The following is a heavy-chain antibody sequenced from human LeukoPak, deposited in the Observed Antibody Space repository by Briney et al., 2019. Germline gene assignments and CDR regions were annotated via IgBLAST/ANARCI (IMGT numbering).Heavy chain of an antibody. CDR3: ARTRYYYNSRSYGAPYYFDY. CDR1: GGSFSGNY. Sequence: SETLSLTCAVYGGSFSGNYWTWIRQSPGKGLEWIGEINHSGSTNYNPSLKSRVTISVDTSKNQFSLKLSSVTAADTAVYYCARTRYYYNSRSYGAPYYFDYWGQGTLVTVSS. D-gene: IGHD3-10*01. V-gene: IGHV4-34*01. CDR2: INHSGST. J-gene: IGHJ4*02.